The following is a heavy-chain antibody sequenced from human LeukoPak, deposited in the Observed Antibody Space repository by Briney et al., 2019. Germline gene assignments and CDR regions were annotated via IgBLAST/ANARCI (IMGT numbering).Heavy chain of an antibody. Sequence: SSETLSLTCSVSGGSISSHYWTWVRQPPGQALEFIGYIYYGGRTQYNPSLKSRVTMTMDTSKNQFSLRLNSVSAADTAVYYCAREVTVAGTFYFYMDVWGKGTTVTFSS. CDR1: GGSISSHY. V-gene: IGHV4-59*11. D-gene: IGHD6-19*01. J-gene: IGHJ6*03. CDR3: AREVTVAGTFYFYMDV. CDR2: IYYGGRT.